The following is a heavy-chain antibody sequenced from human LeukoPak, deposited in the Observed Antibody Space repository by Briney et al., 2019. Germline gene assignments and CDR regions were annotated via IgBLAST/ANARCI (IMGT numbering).Heavy chain of an antibody. D-gene: IGHD6-13*01. Sequence: GGSLRLSCAASGFTFSSYAMSWLRQAPGKGLEWVSAISVSGYSTYYADSVKGRFTISRDNSKNTLYLQMNSLRAEDTAVYYCAKDQSSSLPKTYYFDYWGQGTLVTVSS. J-gene: IGHJ4*02. V-gene: IGHV3-23*01. CDR3: AKDQSSSLPKTYYFDY. CDR2: ISVSGYST. CDR1: GFTFSSYA.